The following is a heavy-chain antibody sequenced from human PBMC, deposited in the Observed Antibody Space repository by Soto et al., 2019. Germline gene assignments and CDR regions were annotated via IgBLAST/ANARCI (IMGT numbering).Heavy chain of an antibody. D-gene: IGHD4-4*01. CDR3: ARSYLYYSNLDY. CDR2: IYFSGST. CDR1: GDSISSGNYY. V-gene: IGHV4-61*01. Sequence: SETLSLTCTVSGDSISSGNYYWSWLRQPPGKGLEWIGYIYFSGSTYYNPSLKSRVTISVDTSKNQFSLKLSSVTAADTAVYYCARSYLYYSNLDYWGQGTLVTVSS. J-gene: IGHJ4*02.